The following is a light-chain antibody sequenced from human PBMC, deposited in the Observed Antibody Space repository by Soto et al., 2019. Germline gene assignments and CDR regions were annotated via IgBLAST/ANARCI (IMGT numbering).Light chain of an antibody. CDR3: QQYGRSPPNT. CDR2: GAS. J-gene: IGKJ4*01. V-gene: IGKV3-20*01. Sequence: EIVLTQSPGTLSLSPGVRATLSCRDSQSVSSTYLAWYQQKPGQALRLLIYGASSRATGIPDRFSGSGSGTDFTITISRMEPEDFAVYYCQQYGRSPPNTFGVGTKVEIK. CDR1: QSVSSTY.